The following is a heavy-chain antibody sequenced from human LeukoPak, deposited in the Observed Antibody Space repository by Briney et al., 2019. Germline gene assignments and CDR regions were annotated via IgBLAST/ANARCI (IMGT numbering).Heavy chain of an antibody. J-gene: IGHJ4*02. CDR2: INHSGST. CDR3: ARGFSGWYHNSNDY. CDR1: GGSFSGYY. V-gene: IGHV4-34*01. D-gene: IGHD6-19*01. Sequence: SETLSLTCAVYGGSFSGYYWSWIRQPPGKGLEWLGEINHSGSTNYNPSLKSRVTISVDTSKNQFSLKLSSVTAADTAVYYCARGFSGWYHNSNDYWGQGTLVTVSS.